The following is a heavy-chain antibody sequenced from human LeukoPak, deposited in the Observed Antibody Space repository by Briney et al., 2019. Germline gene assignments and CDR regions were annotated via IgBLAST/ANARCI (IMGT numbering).Heavy chain of an antibody. D-gene: IGHD5-18*01. CDR1: GFTFSSYG. CDR2: IRYDGSNK. J-gene: IGHJ5*02. CDR3: AKVSGGYSYGSDWFDP. Sequence: PGGSLRLSCAASGFTFSSYGMHWVRQAPGKGLEWVAFIRYDGSNKYYADSVKGRFTISRDNSKNTLYLQMNSLRAEDTAVYYCAKVSGGYSYGSDWFDPWGRGTLVTVSS. V-gene: IGHV3-30*02.